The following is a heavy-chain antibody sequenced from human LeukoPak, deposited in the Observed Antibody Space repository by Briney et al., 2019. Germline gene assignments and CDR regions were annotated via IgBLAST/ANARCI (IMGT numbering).Heavy chain of an antibody. J-gene: IGHJ3*02. V-gene: IGHV3-49*03. CDR2: IRSKAYGGTT. Sequence: GGSLRLSCTASGFTFGDYAMSWFRQAPGKGLEWVGFIRSKAYGGTTEYAASVKGRFTISRDDSKSIAYLQMNSLKTEDTAVYYCTRDLVLLWFGGVLGAFDIWGQGTMVTVSS. CDR1: GFTFGDYA. D-gene: IGHD3-10*01. CDR3: TRDLVLLWFGGVLGAFDI.